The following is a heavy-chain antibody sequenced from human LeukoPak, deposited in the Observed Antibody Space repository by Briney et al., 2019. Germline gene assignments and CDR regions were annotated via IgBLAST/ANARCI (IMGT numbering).Heavy chain of an antibody. V-gene: IGHV3-21*01. Sequence: GGSLRLSCAASGLTFSSYSMSWVRQAPGKGLDWVSSISSSSSYIYYADSLKGRFTLPRDNAKNSLYLQMNSLRAEDAAVYYCARGARYSYGDYWGQGTLVTVSS. D-gene: IGHD5-18*01. CDR1: GLTFSSYS. CDR3: ARGARYSYGDY. CDR2: ISSSSSYI. J-gene: IGHJ4*02.